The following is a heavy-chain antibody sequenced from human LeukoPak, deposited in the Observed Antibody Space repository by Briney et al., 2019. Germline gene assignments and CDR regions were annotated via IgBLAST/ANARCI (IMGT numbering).Heavy chain of an antibody. CDR1: GFTFSSYW. CDR3: AKDINYYDSSGYLI. Sequence: QTGGSLRLSCAASGFTFSSYWMSWVRQAPGKGLEWVAYIKQDGSEKYYVDSVKGRFTISRDNAKNSLYLRMNSLRAEDTALYYCAKDINYYDSSGYLIWGQGTMVTVSS. CDR2: IKQDGSEK. V-gene: IGHV3-7*03. D-gene: IGHD3-22*01. J-gene: IGHJ3*02.